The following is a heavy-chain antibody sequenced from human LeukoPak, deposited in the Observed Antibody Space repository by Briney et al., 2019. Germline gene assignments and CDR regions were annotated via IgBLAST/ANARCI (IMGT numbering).Heavy chain of an antibody. J-gene: IGHJ4*01. CDR3: ARHVGTPRHFDF. CDR1: GGSISTANYY. V-gene: IGHV4-39*01. D-gene: IGHD3-10*01. CDR2: IYYTGNT. Sequence: SETLSLTCSLSGGSISTANYYWAWIRQPPGKGLDWVGSIYYTGNTYYNPSLKSRVTIFVDTSRNRFSLKLNSVTAADTALYYCARHVGTPRHFDFWGHGTLVTVSS.